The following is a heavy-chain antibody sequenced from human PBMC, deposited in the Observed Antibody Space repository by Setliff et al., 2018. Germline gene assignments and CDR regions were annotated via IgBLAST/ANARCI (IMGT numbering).Heavy chain of an antibody. CDR1: GFTVSTFS. V-gene: IGHV3-30*03. CDR2: ISDDGTNE. J-gene: IGHJ5*02. Sequence: GGSLRLSCAASGFTVSTFSMHWVRQAPVKGLEWVATISDDGTNEFYADSVKGRFTVFRDNSKNTLYLQMNSLRAEDTASYYCARDPNGDYVGAFDLWGQGILVTVSS. CDR3: ARDPNGDYVGAFDL. D-gene: IGHD4-17*01.